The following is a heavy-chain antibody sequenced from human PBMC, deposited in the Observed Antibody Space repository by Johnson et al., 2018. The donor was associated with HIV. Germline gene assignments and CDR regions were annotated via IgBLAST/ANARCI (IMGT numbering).Heavy chain of an antibody. D-gene: IGHD1-7*01. Sequence: QVQLVESGGGVVQPGRSLRLSCAASGFTFSSYAMHWVRQAPGKGLEWVAVISYDGSNKYYADSVKGRFTISRDNSKNTLYLQMNSLRAEDTAVYYCARDNWNYNAFDIWGQGTMVTVSS. CDR3: ARDNWNYNAFDI. CDR1: GFTFSSYA. V-gene: IGHV3-30-3*01. CDR2: ISYDGSNK. J-gene: IGHJ3*02.